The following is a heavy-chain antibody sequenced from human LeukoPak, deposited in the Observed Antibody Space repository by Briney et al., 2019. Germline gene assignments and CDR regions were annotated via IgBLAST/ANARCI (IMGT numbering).Heavy chain of an antibody. CDR1: GFTFSSYA. D-gene: IGHD4-11*01. Sequence: GGSLRLSCAASGFTFSSYAMHWVRQAPGKGLEWVAVISYDGSNKYYADSVKGRFTISRDNSKNTLYLQMNSLRAEDTAVYYCARQAGTVTTAFDYWGQGTLVTVSS. CDR3: ARQAGTVTTAFDY. CDR2: ISYDGSNK. J-gene: IGHJ4*02. V-gene: IGHV3-30*04.